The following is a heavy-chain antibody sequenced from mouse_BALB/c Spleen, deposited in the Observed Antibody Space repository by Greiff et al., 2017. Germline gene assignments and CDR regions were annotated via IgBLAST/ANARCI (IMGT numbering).Heavy chain of an antibody. J-gene: IGHJ2*01. CDR2: ISSGGGST. Sequence: EVHLVESGGGLVKPGGSLKLSCAASGFAFSSYDMSWVRQTPEKRLEWVAYISSGGGSTYYPDTVKGRFTISRDNTKNTLYLQMSSLKSEDTAMYYCARHYGHYFDYWGQGTTLTVSS. CDR1: GFAFSSYD. V-gene: IGHV5-12-1*01. CDR3: ARHYGHYFDY. D-gene: IGHD1-1*02.